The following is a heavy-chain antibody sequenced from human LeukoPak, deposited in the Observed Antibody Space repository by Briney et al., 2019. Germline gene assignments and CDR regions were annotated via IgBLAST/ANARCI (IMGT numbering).Heavy chain of an antibody. CDR1: GFTFSSYS. Sequence: GGSLRLSCAASGFTFSSYSMNWVRQAPGKGLEWVSYISSSSSTIYYADSVKGRFTISRDDSKNTLYLQMNSLKTEDTAVYYCTTSSEDTAMEEYYYYYYGMDVWGQGTTVTVSS. J-gene: IGHJ6*02. CDR2: ISSSSSTI. CDR3: TTSSEDTAMEEYYYYYYGMDV. V-gene: IGHV3-48*01. D-gene: IGHD5-18*01.